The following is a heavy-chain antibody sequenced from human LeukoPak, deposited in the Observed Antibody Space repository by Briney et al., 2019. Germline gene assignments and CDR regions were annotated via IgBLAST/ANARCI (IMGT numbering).Heavy chain of an antibody. CDR3: ASYCSSTSCYTHGEYYYYGMDV. Sequence: SETLSLTCTVSGGSISSSSYSWGWIRQPPGKGLEWIRSIYYSGSTYYNPSLKSRVTISVDTSKNQFSLKLSSVTAADTAVYYCASYCSSTSCYTHGEYYYYGMDVWGQGTTVTVSS. CDR2: IYYSGST. V-gene: IGHV4-39*01. CDR1: GGSISSSSYS. D-gene: IGHD2-2*02. J-gene: IGHJ6*02.